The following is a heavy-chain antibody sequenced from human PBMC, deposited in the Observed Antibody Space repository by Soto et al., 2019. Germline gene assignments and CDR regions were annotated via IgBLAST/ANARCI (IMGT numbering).Heavy chain of an antibody. CDR2: IYPGVSDT. CDR3: ARQPDKGYSSSSGYYYYYYGMDV. CDR1: GYSFTSYW. J-gene: IGHJ6*02. D-gene: IGHD6-6*01. Sequence: PGESLKISCKGSGYSFTSYWIGWVRQMPGKGLGWMGIIYPGVSDTRYSPSFQGQVTISADKSISTAYLQWSSLKDSDTAMYYCARQPDKGYSSSSGYYYYYYGMDVWGQGTTVTVSS. V-gene: IGHV5-51*01.